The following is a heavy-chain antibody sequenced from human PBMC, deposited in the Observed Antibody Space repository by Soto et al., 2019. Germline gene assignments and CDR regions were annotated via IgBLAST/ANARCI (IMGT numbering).Heavy chain of an antibody. Sequence: SETLSLTCTVSGGSISSYYWSWIRQPPGKGLEWIGYIYYSGSTNYNPSLKSRVTISVDTSKNQFSLKLSSVTAADTAVYYCAAIRRYDAFDIWGQGTMVTVSS. V-gene: IGHV4-59*01. J-gene: IGHJ3*02. CDR3: AAIRRYDAFDI. CDR2: IYYSGST. CDR1: GGSISSYY.